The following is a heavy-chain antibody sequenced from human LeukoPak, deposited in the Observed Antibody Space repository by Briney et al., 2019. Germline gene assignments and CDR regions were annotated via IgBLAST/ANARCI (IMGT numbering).Heavy chain of an antibody. J-gene: IGHJ5*02. CDR1: GFTFSSYA. CDR3: ARKTTVTTSINWFDP. CDR2: ISYDGSNK. D-gene: IGHD4-11*01. V-gene: IGHV3-30-3*01. Sequence: PGGSLRLSCAASGFTFSSYAMHWVRQAPGKGLEWVAVISYDGSNKYYADSVKGRFTISRDNSKNTLYLQMNSLRAEDTAVYYCARKTTVTTSINWFDPWGQGTLVTVSS.